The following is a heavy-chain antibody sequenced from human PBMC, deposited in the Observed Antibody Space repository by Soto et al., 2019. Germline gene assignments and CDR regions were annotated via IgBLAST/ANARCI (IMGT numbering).Heavy chain of an antibody. CDR2: IKSKTDGGTT. V-gene: IGHV3-15*01. D-gene: IGHD4-17*01. Sequence: PGGSLRLSCAAPGFTFSNAWMSWVRQAPGKGLEWVGRIKSKTDGGTTDYAAPVKGRFTISRDDSKNTLYLQMNSLKTEDTAVYYCTTSQVTVTSFHDAFDIWGQGTMVTVSS. CDR3: TTSQVTVTSFHDAFDI. J-gene: IGHJ3*02. CDR1: GFTFSNAW.